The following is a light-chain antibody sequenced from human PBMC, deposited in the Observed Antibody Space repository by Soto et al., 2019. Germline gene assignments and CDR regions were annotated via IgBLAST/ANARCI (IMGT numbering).Light chain of an antibody. CDR2: AAS. J-gene: IGKJ5*01. Sequence: DIQMTQAPSSLSASVGDRVTITCRASQSISSYLNWYQQKPGKAPKLLIYAASSVQPGVPSRFSGSGSGTDFTLTISSLQPEDFATYYCQQSDSTPITFGHGKRLEIK. CDR1: QSISSY. V-gene: IGKV1-39*01. CDR3: QQSDSTPIT.